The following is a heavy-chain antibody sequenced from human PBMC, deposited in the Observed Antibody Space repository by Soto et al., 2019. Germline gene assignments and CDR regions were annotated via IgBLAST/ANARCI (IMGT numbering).Heavy chain of an antibody. CDR3: AKGGRDILTEVDD. Sequence: EVQLLESGGGLVQPGGSLRLSCAASGFMFGNYGMSWVRQAPGKGLEWVSGISVGGGTSYYADSVKGRFTISRDKSKHTLSLEMNSVRAEDTAVYCCAKGGRDILTEVDDWGQGTLVTVSS. J-gene: IGHJ4*02. V-gene: IGHV3-23*01. CDR1: GFMFGNYG. D-gene: IGHD3-9*01. CDR2: ISVGGGTS.